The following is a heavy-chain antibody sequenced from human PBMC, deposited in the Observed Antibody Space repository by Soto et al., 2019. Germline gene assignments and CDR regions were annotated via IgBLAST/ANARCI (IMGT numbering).Heavy chain of an antibody. Sequence: QVQLVQSGAEVKKPGSSVKVSCKASGGTFSSYAISWVRQAPGQGLEWMGGIIPIFGTANYAQKFQCRVTITADESTSTAYMELSSLRSEDTAVYYCARDWGVPSLDLYNWFDPWGQGTLVTVSS. CDR1: GGTFSSYA. V-gene: IGHV1-69*01. D-gene: IGHD3-16*01. J-gene: IGHJ5*02. CDR3: ARDWGVPSLDLYNWFDP. CDR2: IIPIFGTA.